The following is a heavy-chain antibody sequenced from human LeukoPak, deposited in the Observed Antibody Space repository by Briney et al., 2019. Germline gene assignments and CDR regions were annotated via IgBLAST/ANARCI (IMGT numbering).Heavy chain of an antibody. J-gene: IGHJ5*02. V-gene: IGHV4-34*01. CDR1: GGSFSGYY. CDR2: INHSGST. D-gene: IGHD6-6*01. CDR3: ARLDYSSSLS. Sequence: SETLSLTCAVYGGSFSGYYWSWIRQPPGKGLEWIGEINHSGSTNYNPSLKSRVTISVDTSKNQFSLKLSSVTAADTAVYYCARLDYSSSLSWGQGTLVTVSS.